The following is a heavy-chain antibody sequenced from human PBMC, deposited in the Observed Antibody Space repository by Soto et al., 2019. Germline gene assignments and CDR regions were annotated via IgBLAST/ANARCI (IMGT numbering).Heavy chain of an antibody. CDR2: IIPMIGRT. CDR1: GGTFNNYG. CDR3: ASWDYDVLTGYSYDD. Sequence: QVQLVQSGAEVKKTGSSVKVSCKASGGTFNNYGMGWVRQAPGQRLEWMGGIIPMIGRTNYAQKFQGRLTLTADASRSTAYMELRSLRSDDTALYYCASWDYDVLTGYSYDDWGQATLVTVSS. J-gene: IGHJ4*02. V-gene: IGHV1-69*01. D-gene: IGHD3-9*01.